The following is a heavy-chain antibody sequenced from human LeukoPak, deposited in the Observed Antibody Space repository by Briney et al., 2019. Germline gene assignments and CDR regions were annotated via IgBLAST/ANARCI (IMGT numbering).Heavy chain of an antibody. D-gene: IGHD6-19*01. V-gene: IGHV3-23*01. Sequence: GGSLRLPCAASGFTFSSYAMSWFRQAPGKGLEWVSAISGSGGSTYYADSVKGRFTISRDNSKNTLYLQMHSLRAEDTAVYYCAKSPLRQWPILDYYMDVWGKGTTVTVSS. CDR3: AKSPLRQWPILDYYMDV. J-gene: IGHJ6*03. CDR1: GFTFSSYA. CDR2: ISGSGGST.